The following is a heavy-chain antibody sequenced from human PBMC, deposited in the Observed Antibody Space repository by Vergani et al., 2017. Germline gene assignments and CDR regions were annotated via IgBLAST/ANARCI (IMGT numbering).Heavy chain of an antibody. V-gene: IGHV4-38-2*02. J-gene: IGHJ4*02. CDR1: DFSITNGDY. D-gene: IGHD1-26*01. CDR2: IYHSGRT. CDR3: GSLDGSLREN. Sequence: QVQLQESGPGLVKPSETLSLICIVSDFSITNGDYWGWIRQPPGKGLEWIGSIYHSGRTYYNPSLRSRLTISVDTSKNQFSLTLRSVTAADTAVYHCGSLDGSLRENWGQGTLVTVSS.